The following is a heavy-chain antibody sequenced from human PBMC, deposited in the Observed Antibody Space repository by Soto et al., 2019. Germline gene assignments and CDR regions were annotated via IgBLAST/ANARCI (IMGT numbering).Heavy chain of an antibody. J-gene: IGHJ4*02. CDR3: ARGGSSRYGVDS. V-gene: IGHV1-18*01. D-gene: IGHD6-13*01. Sequence: ASVKVSCKASGYTFTSYGISWVRQVPGQGLEWMGWISAFKGNTNYAQKLQGRVTMTTDTSTRTAYMELRSLRSDDTAVYYCARGGSSRYGVDSWGQGTVVTVSS. CDR2: ISAFKGNT. CDR1: GYTFTSYG.